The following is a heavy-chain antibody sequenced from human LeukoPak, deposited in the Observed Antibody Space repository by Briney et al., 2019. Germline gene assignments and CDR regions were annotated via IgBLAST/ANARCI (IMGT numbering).Heavy chain of an antibody. CDR2: ISWNSGSI. J-gene: IGHJ5*02. V-gene: IGHV3-9*01. CDR1: GFTFDDYA. CDR3: AKDAYGGNGYGIGP. D-gene: IGHD2-15*01. Sequence: GGSLRLSCVASGFTFDDYAMHWVRQAPGGGLEWVSGISWNSGSIGYADSVKGRFTISRDNAKNSLYLQMNSLRAEDTALYYYAKDAYGGNGYGIGPWRQGVLVTVSS.